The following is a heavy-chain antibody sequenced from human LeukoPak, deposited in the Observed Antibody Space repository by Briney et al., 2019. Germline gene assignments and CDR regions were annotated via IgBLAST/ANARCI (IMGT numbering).Heavy chain of an antibody. D-gene: IGHD5-12*01. CDR2: IEQDGSEM. V-gene: IGHV3-7*03. J-gene: IGHJ4*02. Sequence: GSLRLSCAASGFTFSYYWMSWVRQASGKGLEWVANIEQDGSEMYYVDSVKGRFTISRDNAKKSLYLQMNSLRGEDTAVYYCARGGYRLEYWGQGTPVTVSS. CDR1: GFTFSYYW. CDR3: ARGGYRLEY.